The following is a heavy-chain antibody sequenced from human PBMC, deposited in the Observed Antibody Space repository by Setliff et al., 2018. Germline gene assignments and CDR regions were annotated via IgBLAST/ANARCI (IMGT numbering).Heavy chain of an antibody. Sequence: ASVKVSCKASGYTLSNSILSWVRQAPGQGLEWMGWISAYNGKTYFAQKFQDRITLTTDTSTNTGYLELRSLTSDDTAVYYCSRLVRYCTTTSCQGASGAELWGQGTLVTVSS. CDR1: GYTLSNSI. V-gene: IGHV1-18*01. CDR2: ISAYNGKT. D-gene: IGHD2-2*01. CDR3: SRLVRYCTTTSCQGASGAEL. J-gene: IGHJ4*02.